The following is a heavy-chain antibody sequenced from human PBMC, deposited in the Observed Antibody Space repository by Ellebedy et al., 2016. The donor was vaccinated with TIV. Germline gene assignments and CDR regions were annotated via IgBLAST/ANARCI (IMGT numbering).Heavy chain of an antibody. CDR2: ISGSGGGA. J-gene: IGHJ4*02. D-gene: IGHD1-26*01. Sequence: GGSLRLSXAASGFTFSSYAMTWVRQTPGKGLEWVSAISGSGGGAYYADSVKGRFTISRDSSKNTLFLQMNSLKDEDTAVYYCGRGKSGAYYFFDYWGQGTLVTVSS. V-gene: IGHV3-23*01. CDR1: GFTFSSYA. CDR3: GRGKSGAYYFFDY.